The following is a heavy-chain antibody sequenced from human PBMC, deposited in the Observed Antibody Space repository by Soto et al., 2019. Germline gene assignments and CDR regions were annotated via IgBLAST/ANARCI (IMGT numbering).Heavy chain of an antibody. Sequence: SLRLSCEASGFTFSRNSMHWIRQTPGKGLEWVSSISSGSVYMYYADSVKGRFTISRDNAENSLYLQMNSLTVEDTAVYYCARATLRGDFDFWGQGTLVTVYS. V-gene: IGHV3-21*01. CDR2: ISSGSVYM. J-gene: IGHJ4*02. CDR3: ARATLRGDFDF. CDR1: GFTFSRNS. D-gene: IGHD3-16*01.